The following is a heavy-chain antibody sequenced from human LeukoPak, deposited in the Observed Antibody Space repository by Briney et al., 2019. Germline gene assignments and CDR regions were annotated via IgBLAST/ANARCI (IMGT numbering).Heavy chain of an antibody. CDR2: IKQDGSEK. V-gene: IGHV3-7*01. CDR1: GFTSSSYW. D-gene: IGHD2-2*01. J-gene: IGHJ4*02. Sequence: PGGSLRLSCAASGFTSSSYWMSWVRQAPGKGLEWVANIKQDGSEKYYVDSVKGRFTISRDNAKNSLYLQMNSLRAEDTAVYYCARDRNIVVVPAVLFDYWGQGTLVTVSS. CDR3: ARDRNIVVVPAVLFDY.